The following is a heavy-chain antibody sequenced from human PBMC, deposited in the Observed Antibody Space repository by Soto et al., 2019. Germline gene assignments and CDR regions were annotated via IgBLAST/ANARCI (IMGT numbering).Heavy chain of an antibody. Sequence: QVQLVQSGAEVKKPGSSVKVSCKASGGTFSSYAISWVRQAPGQGLEWMGGIIPIFGTADYAQKFQGRVTITADESMSTAYMDLSSLRSEDTAVYYCARHLGGNHYYYGMDVWGQGTTVTVSS. D-gene: IGHD3-16*01. CDR1: GGTFSSYA. CDR2: IIPIFGTA. J-gene: IGHJ6*02. V-gene: IGHV1-69*12. CDR3: ARHLGGNHYYYGMDV.